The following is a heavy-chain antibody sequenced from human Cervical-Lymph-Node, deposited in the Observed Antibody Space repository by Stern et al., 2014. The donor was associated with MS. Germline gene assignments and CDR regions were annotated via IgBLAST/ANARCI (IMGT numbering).Heavy chain of an antibody. Sequence: QLQLQESGPGLVKPSETLSLTCAVSGDSISGYYWNWIRQPPGKGLEWIGYIYYGITNYNPSLRSRATLSVDTSKNQFSLKLTSVTAADTAIYYCARWGTTVTFRTFDFWGQGILVTVSS. CDR2: IYYGIT. D-gene: IGHD4-17*01. CDR3: ARWGTTVTFRTFDF. J-gene: IGHJ4*02. CDR1: GDSISGYY. V-gene: IGHV4-59*01.